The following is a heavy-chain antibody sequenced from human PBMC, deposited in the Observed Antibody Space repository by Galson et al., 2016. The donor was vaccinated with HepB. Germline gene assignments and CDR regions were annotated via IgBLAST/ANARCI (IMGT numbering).Heavy chain of an antibody. CDR2: VYRGKT. V-gene: IGHV4-39*02. CDR3: ARAGLLTEASFDY. D-gene: IGHD1-20*01. J-gene: IGHJ4*02. CDR1: DGSMCSSSFS. Sequence: ETLSLTCTVSDGSMCSSSFSWGWIRQPPGKGLEWIGTVYRGKTYYTPSLAGRVTISAGMPTDFLSLKLTSLTAADTAVYYCARAGLLTEASFDYWGQGTLVAVSS.